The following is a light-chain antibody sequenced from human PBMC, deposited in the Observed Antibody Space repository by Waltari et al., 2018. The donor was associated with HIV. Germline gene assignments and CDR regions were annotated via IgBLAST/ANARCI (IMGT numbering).Light chain of an antibody. V-gene: IGLV7-46*01. CDR3: LLSYHGVRF. Sequence: VVTQEPSLTVSPGGTVSLSCASFSGRVARSNFPSWFQLKPGQAPRTLIYDSEKRHPLTPGRFSGSLGWGRAILTLSGALEEDEAEYFCLLSYHGVRFFGGGTRLTV. CDR1: SGRVARSNF. J-gene: IGLJ2*01. CDR2: DSE.